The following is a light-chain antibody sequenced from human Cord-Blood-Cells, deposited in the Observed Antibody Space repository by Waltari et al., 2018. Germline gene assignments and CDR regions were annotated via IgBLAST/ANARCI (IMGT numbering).Light chain of an antibody. CDR3: SSYAGSNIWV. Sequence: QSALTQPPSASGSPGQSVTISCTGTSSDVGGYNYVSWYQQHPGKAPKLMIYEVSTRPAGVPDRLSGSKSGNTASLSVSGLQAEDEADYYCSSYAGSNIWVFGGGTKLTVL. V-gene: IGLV2-8*01. J-gene: IGLJ3*02. CDR1: SSDVGGYNY. CDR2: EVS.